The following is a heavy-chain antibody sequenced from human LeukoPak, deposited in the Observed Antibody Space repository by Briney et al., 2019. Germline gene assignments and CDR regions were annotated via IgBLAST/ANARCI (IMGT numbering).Heavy chain of an antibody. V-gene: IGHV4-34*01. D-gene: IGHD3-10*01. Sequence: KPSETLSLTCAVYGGSFSGYYWSWIRQPPGKGLEWIGEINHSGSTNYNPSLKSRVTISVDTSKNQFSLKLSSVTAADTAVYYCARYPMVRGVRSGGYYFDYWGQGTLVTVSS. CDR1: GGSFSGYY. CDR3: ARYPMVRGVRSGGYYFDY. J-gene: IGHJ4*02. CDR2: INHSGST.